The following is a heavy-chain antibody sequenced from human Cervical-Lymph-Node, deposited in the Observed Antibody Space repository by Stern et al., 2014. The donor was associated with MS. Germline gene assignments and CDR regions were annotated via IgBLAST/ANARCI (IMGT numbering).Heavy chain of an antibody. CDR1: GGSISSGDYY. J-gene: IGHJ4*02. CDR3: ARGGEYYDSSGYSLLDY. D-gene: IGHD3-22*01. Sequence: QVQLQESGPGLVKPSQTLSLTCTVSGGSISSGDYYWSWIRQPPGKGLEWIGYIYYSGSTYYNPSLKSRVTISVDPSKNQFSLKLSSVTAADTAVYYCARGGEYYDSSGYSLLDYWGQGTLVTVSS. CDR2: IYYSGST. V-gene: IGHV4-30-4*01.